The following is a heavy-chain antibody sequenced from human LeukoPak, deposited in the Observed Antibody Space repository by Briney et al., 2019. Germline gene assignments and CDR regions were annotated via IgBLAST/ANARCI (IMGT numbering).Heavy chain of an antibody. D-gene: IGHD3-16*02. J-gene: IGHJ3*01. CDR1: GFTFSSYN. CDR2: ISSSTTNI. CDR3: ARDGPEVGVIHHDAFDF. V-gene: IGHV3-48*04. Sequence: GGSLRLSCAASGFTFSSYNMNWVRQAPGTGLEWVSFISSSTTNIFYADSVKGRFTISRDNAKNALYVQMNSLRVKDTAVYYCARDGPEVGVIHHDAFDFWGQGTMVTVSS.